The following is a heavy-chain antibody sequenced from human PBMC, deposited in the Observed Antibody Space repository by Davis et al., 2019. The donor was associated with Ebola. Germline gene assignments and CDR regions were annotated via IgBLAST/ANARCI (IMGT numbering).Heavy chain of an antibody. CDR1: GGSISSSSYY. V-gene: IGHV4-39*07. CDR3: ARGVGSSPYYYYGMDV. Sequence: PSETLSLTCTVSGGSISSSSYYWGWIRQPPGKGLEWIGSIYYSGRTYYNPSLKSRVTISVDTSKNQFSLKLSSVTAADTAVYYCARGVGSSPYYYYGMDVWGQGTTVTVSS. D-gene: IGHD6-19*01. CDR2: IYYSGRT. J-gene: IGHJ6*02.